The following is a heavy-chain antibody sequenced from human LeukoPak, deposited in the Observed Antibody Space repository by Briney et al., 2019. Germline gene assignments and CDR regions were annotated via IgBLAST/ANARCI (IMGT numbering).Heavy chain of an antibody. CDR1: EFTFSNYG. J-gene: IGHJ4*02. D-gene: IGHD3-16*01. CDR2: IRYDESNE. CDR3: VKDSSWMGEYYFDY. Sequence: GGSLRLSCAASEFTFSNYGMHWVRQAPGKGLEWVAFIRYDESNEYYADSVKGRFTISRDNSKNTLYLQVNSLRADDTAVYYCVKDSSWMGEYYFDYWGQGTLVTVSS. V-gene: IGHV3-30*02.